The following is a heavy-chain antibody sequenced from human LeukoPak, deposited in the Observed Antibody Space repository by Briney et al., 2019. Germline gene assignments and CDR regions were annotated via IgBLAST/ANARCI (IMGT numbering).Heavy chain of an antibody. V-gene: IGHV3-48*03. J-gene: IGHJ4*02. CDR1: GFTFSSYE. CDR2: ISSSGSTI. D-gene: IGHD3-10*01. Sequence: PGGSLRLSCAASGFTFSSYEMNWVRQAPGKGLEWVSYISSSGSTIYYADSVKGRFTISRDNAKNSLYLQMNSLRAEDTAVYHCARYYYGSGSPFDYWGQGTLVTVSS. CDR3: ARYYYGSGSPFDY.